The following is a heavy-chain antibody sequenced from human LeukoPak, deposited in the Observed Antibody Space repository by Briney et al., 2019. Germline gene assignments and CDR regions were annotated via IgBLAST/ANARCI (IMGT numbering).Heavy chain of an antibody. CDR2: IYWDDDK. J-gene: IGHJ4*02. V-gene: IGHV2-5*02. CDR1: GFSLSTSGMN. Sequence: SGPTLVKPTQTLTLTCTFSGFSLSTSGMNVGWIRQPPGKALEWLALIYWDDDKRYSPSLKSRLTITKDTSKNQVVLTMTNMDPVDTATYYCAHGGSFYYDSSGYPRSFDYWGQGTLVTVSS. D-gene: IGHD3-22*01. CDR3: AHGGSFYYDSSGYPRSFDY.